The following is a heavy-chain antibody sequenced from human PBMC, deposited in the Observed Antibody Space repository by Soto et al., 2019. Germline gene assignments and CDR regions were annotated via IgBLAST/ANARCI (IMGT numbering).Heavy chain of an antibody. CDR3: AQRGTTTWNFDY. D-gene: IGHD2-2*01. CDR2: LSGSGGSS. Sequence: GSLRLSCAASGFTFSKYAMTWVRQAPGKGLEWVSTLSGSGGSSYYADSVKGRFTISRDNSKNTLYLQMNGLRAEDTAVYYCAQRGTTTWNFDYWGLGTLVTVSS. V-gene: IGHV3-23*01. J-gene: IGHJ4*02. CDR1: GFTFSKYA.